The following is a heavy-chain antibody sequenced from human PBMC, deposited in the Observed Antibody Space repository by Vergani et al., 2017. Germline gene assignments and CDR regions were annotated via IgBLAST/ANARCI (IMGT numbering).Heavy chain of an antibody. CDR2: IYHSAST. Sequence: QVQLQESGPGLVKPPGTLSLTCAVSGGSISGTNWWSWVRQSPGEGLEWIGEIYHSASTHYNPSLKSRVTRSVDQSKNQFSLKLSSVTAADTAVYYCASNGYYCLDCCGRGTLVSDSS. CDR3: ASNGYYCLDC. D-gene: IGHD3-22*01. V-gene: IGHV4-4*03. CDR1: GGSISGTNW. J-gene: IGHJ4*02.